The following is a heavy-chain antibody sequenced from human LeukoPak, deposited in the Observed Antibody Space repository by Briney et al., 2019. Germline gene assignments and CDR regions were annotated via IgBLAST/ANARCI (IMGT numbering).Heavy chain of an antibody. CDR1: GYTFTSYD. CDR3: ARTSSHLVVTEDY. D-gene: IGHD2-21*02. Sequence: ASVKVSCKASGYTFTSYDINWVRQATGQGLEWMGWMNPNSGNTGYAQKFQGRVTMTTDTSTSTAYMELRSLRSDDTAVYYCARTSSHLVVTEDYWGQGTLVTVSS. J-gene: IGHJ4*02. CDR2: MNPNSGNT. V-gene: IGHV1-8*01.